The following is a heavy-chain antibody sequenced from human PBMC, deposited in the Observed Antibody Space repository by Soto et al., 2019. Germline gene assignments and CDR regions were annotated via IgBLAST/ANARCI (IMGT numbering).Heavy chain of an antibody. Sequence: QVQLVESGGGVVQPGRSLRLSCVASGFTFSRYGMHWVRQAPGKGLEWVAVIWNDGSKQVYDDSVKGRFTISRDNSKNTLYVEMDSLRDEDTTVYYCARDDDYEANAIDLWGQGTMVTVSS. V-gene: IGHV3-33*01. D-gene: IGHD4-17*01. CDR3: ARDDDYEANAIDL. CDR2: IWNDGSKQ. J-gene: IGHJ5*02. CDR1: GFTFSRYG.